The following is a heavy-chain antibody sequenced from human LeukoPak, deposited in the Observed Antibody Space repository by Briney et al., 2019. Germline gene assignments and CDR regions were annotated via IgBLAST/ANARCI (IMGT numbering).Heavy chain of an antibody. V-gene: IGHV3-23*01. CDR2: ISGSGGST. D-gene: IGHD1-26*01. CDR1: GFTFSSYG. CDR3: AKVVGATSTDY. Sequence: GGSLRLSCAASGFTFSSYGMHWVRQAPGKGLEWVSAISGSGGSTYYADSVKGRFTISRDNSKNTLYLQMNSLRAEDTAVYYCAKVVGATSTDYWGQGTLVTVSS. J-gene: IGHJ4*02.